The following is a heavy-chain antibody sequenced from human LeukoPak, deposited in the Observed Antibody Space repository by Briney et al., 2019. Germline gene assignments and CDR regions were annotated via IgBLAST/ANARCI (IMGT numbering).Heavy chain of an antibody. CDR1: GFTFSRYW. CDR2: IKEDGSEN. Sequence: PGGSLRLSCAASGFTFSRYWMTWVRQAPGKGLEWVANIKEDGSENSYVESVKGRFTISRDNAKNSLYLQLNSLRAEDTAVYFCARQRYSDYWGQGTQVTVAS. J-gene: IGHJ4*02. CDR3: ARQRYSDY. D-gene: IGHD1-1*01. V-gene: IGHV3-7*01.